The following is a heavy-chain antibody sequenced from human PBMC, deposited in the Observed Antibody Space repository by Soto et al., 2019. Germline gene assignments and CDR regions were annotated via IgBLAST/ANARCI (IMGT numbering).Heavy chain of an antibody. D-gene: IGHD2-2*01. CDR2: ISSSDGTR. V-gene: IGHV3-48*03. CDR1: GFTFSSYE. Sequence: GGSLRLSCAASGFTFSSYEMNWVRQAPGKGLEWLSYISSSDGTRYYADSVEGRFTISRDNAKNSLYLRMNSLRAEDTAVYHCARGGKAAAGGLDVWGQGTTVTVSS. J-gene: IGHJ6*02. CDR3: ARGGKAAAGGLDV.